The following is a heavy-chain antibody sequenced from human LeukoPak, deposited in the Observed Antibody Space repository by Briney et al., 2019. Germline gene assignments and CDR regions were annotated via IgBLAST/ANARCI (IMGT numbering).Heavy chain of an antibody. Sequence: KTSETLSLTCAVSGYSISTGYYWGWIRQSPGKGLEWIGNIYHSGITHYHPPLQGRVTLRVDTSNNQFSLNRNSVTAADTAVYYCTRFSTASSRPAYYWGQGTLVIVSS. D-gene: IGHD2-21*01. J-gene: IGHJ4*02. CDR1: GYSISTGYY. CDR3: TRFSTASSRPAYY. CDR2: IYHSGIT. V-gene: IGHV4-38-2*01.